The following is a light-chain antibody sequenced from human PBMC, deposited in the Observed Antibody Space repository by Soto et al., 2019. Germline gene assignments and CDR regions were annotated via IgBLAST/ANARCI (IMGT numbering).Light chain of an antibody. V-gene: IGLV1-44*01. CDR2: SNN. CDR3: AAWDDSLNGPL. J-gene: IGLJ2*01. CDR1: SSNIGSNT. Sequence: QSVLTQPPSASGTPGQRVTISCSGSSSNIGSNTVNWYQQLPGTAPKLLIYSNNQRPLGVPDRFSGSKSGTSASLAISGLQSEDEADYYCAAWDDSLNGPLFGGGTQLTVL.